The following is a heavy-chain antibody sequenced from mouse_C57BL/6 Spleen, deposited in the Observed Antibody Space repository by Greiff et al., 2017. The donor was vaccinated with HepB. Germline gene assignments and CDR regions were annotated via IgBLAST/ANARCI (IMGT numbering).Heavy chain of an antibody. D-gene: IGHD3-2*02. V-gene: IGHV1-63*01. CDR3: ARKSGSSGYDYFDY. CDR1: GYTFTNYW. Sequence: QVQLKQSGAELVRPGTSVKMSCKASGYTFTNYWIGWAKQRPGHGLEWIGDIYPGGGYTNYNEKFKGKATLTADKSSSTAYMQFSSLTSEDSAIYYCARKSGSSGYDYFDYWGQGTTLTVSS. J-gene: IGHJ2*01. CDR2: IYPGGGYT.